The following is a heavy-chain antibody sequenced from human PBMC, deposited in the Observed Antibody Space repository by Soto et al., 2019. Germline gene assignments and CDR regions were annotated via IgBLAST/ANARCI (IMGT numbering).Heavy chain of an antibody. J-gene: IGHJ4*02. D-gene: IGHD2-15*01. CDR2: IWYDGSNK. CDR3: ARVGVGYCSGGSCYGGGDY. CDR1: GFTFSSYG. Sequence: QVQLVESGGGVVQPGRSLRLSCAASGFTFSSYGMHWVRQAPGKGLEWVAVIWYDGSNKYYADSVKGRFTISRDNSKNTLYLQMNSLRAEDTAVYYCARVGVGYCSGGSCYGGGDYWGQGTLVTVS. V-gene: IGHV3-33*01.